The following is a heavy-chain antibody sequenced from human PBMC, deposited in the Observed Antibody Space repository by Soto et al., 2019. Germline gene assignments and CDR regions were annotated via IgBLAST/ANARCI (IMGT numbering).Heavy chain of an antibody. V-gene: IGHV4-34*01. CDR1: GGSFSGYY. D-gene: IGHD6-13*01. Sequence: SETLSLTCAVYGGSFSGYYWSWIRQPPGKGLDWIGEINLSGSTNYNPSLKSRVTISVDTSKNQFSLKLSSVTAADTAVYYCARGVSIAAAGTGYFQHWGQGTLVTVSS. J-gene: IGHJ1*01. CDR2: INLSGST. CDR3: ARGVSIAAAGTGYFQH.